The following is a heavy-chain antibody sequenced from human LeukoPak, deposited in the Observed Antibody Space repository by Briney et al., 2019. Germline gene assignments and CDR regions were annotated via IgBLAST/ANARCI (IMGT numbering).Heavy chain of an antibody. V-gene: IGHV3-7*01. Sequence: GGSLRLSCAASGFTFSTYRMSWVRQAPGKGLEWVANIKQDGSEKHYVDSVKGRFTISRDNAKNSLYLQMNSLRAEDTAVYYCARDPAYYDFWSGYLGEAFDIWGQGTMVTVSS. CDR1: GFTFSTYR. CDR3: ARDPAYYDFWSGYLGEAFDI. D-gene: IGHD3-3*01. J-gene: IGHJ3*02. CDR2: IKQDGSEK.